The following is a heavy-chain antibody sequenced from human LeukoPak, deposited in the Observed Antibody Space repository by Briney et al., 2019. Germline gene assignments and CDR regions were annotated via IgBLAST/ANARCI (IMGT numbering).Heavy chain of an antibody. V-gene: IGHV3-48*01. CDR1: GFTFRSYS. Sequence: PGGSLRLSCAVSGFTFRSYSRNWVRQAPGKGLEWVSYISSGSGTIYYADSVRGRFTISRDNAKNSLYLQMNSLRAEDTAVYYCAREFVLRYFEGYMDVWGKGTTVTVSS. J-gene: IGHJ6*03. CDR2: ISSGSGTI. CDR3: AREFVLRYFEGYMDV. D-gene: IGHD3-9*01.